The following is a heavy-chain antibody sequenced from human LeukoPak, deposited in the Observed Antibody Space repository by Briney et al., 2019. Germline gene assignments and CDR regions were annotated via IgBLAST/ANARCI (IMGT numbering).Heavy chain of an antibody. D-gene: IGHD3-22*01. CDR3: ARLADYYDSSGYYYGQH. V-gene: IGHV3-53*01. Sequence: PGASLRLSCAASGFTASSNYMCWGRQAPGKGVEWVSVIYSGGSTYYADSVKGRFTLSRDNSKNTLYLQMNSLRAEDTAVYYCARLADYYDSSGYYYGQHWGQGTLVTVSS. CDR2: IYSGGST. CDR1: GFTASSNY. J-gene: IGHJ1*01.